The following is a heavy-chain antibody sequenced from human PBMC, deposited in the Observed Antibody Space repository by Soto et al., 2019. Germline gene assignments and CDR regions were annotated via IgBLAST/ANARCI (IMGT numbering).Heavy chain of an antibody. CDR1: GGTFSSYA. CDR2: IIPIFGTA. CDR3: ARVMVRGEPYYYGMDV. V-gene: IGHV1-69*13. Sequence: SVKVSCKASGGTFSSYAISWVRQAPGQGLEWMGGIIPIFGTANYAQKFQGRVTITADESTSTAYMELSSLRSEDTAVYYCARVMVRGEPYYYGMDVWGQGTTVTVPS. J-gene: IGHJ6*02. D-gene: IGHD3-10*01.